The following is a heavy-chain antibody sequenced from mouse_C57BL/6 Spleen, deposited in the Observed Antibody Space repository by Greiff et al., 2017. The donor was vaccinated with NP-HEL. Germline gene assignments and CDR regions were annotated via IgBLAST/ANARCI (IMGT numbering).Heavy chain of an antibody. CDR2: IDPENGDT. CDR1: GFNIKDDY. V-gene: IGHV14-4*01. Sequence: VQLQQSGAELVRPGASVKLSCTASGFNIKDDYMHWVKQRPEQGLEWIGWIDPENGDTEYASKFQGKATITADTSSNTAYLQLSSLTSEDTAVYYCTTPSRGNYGYWGQGTTLTVSS. J-gene: IGHJ2*01. D-gene: IGHD2-1*01. CDR3: TTPSRGNYGY.